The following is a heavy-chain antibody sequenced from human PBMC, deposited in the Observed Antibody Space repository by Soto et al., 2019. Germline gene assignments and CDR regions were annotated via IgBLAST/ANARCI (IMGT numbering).Heavy chain of an antibody. CDR1: GGSISSYY. CDR3: ARQGVGYYGSGAFGHYYYYMDV. V-gene: IGHV4-59*08. CDR2: IYYSGST. Sequence: QVQLQESGPGLVKPSETLSLTCTVSGGSISSYYWSWIRQPPGKGLEWIGYIYYSGSTNYNPSLKSRVPISVDTSKNQFSLKLSSVTAADTAVYYCARQGVGYYGSGAFGHYYYYMDVWGKGTTVTVSS. D-gene: IGHD3-10*01. J-gene: IGHJ6*03.